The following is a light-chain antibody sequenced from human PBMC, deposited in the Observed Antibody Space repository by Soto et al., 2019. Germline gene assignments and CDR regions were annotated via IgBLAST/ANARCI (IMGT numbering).Light chain of an antibody. V-gene: IGKV3-11*01. CDR1: QSVSSSY. CDR3: QQRNRWPPIFT. Sequence: EIVLTQSPATLSLSPGERATLSCRASQSVSSSYLAWYQHKPGQSPRLLMYDASKRASGIPARFSGSGSGTDFTLTISSLEPEDFAIYYCQQRNRWPPIFTFGPGTKVDIK. J-gene: IGKJ3*01. CDR2: DAS.